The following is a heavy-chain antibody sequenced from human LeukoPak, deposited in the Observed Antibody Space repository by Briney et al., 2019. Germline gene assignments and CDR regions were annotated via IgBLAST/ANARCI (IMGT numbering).Heavy chain of an antibody. J-gene: IGHJ6*03. Sequence: ASVKVSCKASGYTFIDYYMHWVRQAPGQGLEWMGWISTYNGNTNYAQKFQGRVTMTRNTSISTAYMELSSLRSEDTAVYYCARGLFLRPPNHPQRYRITMVRGADYYMDVWGKGTTVTISS. D-gene: IGHD3-10*01. V-gene: IGHV1-8*02. CDR1: GYTFIDYY. CDR2: ISTYNGNT. CDR3: ARGLFLRPPNHPQRYRITMVRGADYYMDV.